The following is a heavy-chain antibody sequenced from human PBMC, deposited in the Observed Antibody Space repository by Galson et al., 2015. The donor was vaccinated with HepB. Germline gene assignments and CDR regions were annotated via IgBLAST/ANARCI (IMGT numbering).Heavy chain of an antibody. J-gene: IGHJ4*02. V-gene: IGHV3-7*01. D-gene: IGHD6-6*01. CDR1: GFTFSSYW. CDR2: IKQDGSDK. CDR3: ARSFIAPRPWWYFDY. Sequence: LRLSCAASGFTFSSYWMTWVRQAPGKGLEWVANIKQDGSDKYYVDSVKGRFTISRDNARNSLYLQMNSLRAEDTAVYYCARSFIAPRPWWYFDYWGQGILVTVSS.